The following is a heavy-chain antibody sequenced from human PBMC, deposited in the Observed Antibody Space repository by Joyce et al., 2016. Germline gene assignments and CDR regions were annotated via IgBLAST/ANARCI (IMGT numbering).Heavy chain of an antibody. V-gene: IGHV3-30*18. CDR3: AKILTAGYSSGWFLDY. D-gene: IGHD6-25*01. CDR1: GLTLSNYG. J-gene: IGHJ4*02. CDR2: ISYDGVYK. Sequence: QVQLVESGGGVVQPGRSLRLSCTASGLTLSNYGVHGVRQAPGKGLEWVAVISYDGVYKYYSDSVKGRFTIYRDNSRDTLFLEMNSLRAEDTAVYYCAKILTAGYSSGWFLDYWGQGTLVTVSS.